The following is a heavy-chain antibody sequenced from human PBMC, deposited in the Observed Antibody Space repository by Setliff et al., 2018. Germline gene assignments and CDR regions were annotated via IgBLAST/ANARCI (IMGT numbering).Heavy chain of an antibody. CDR1: GFTFTYYS. CDR3: AKVGKSGTWDQYFQY. V-gene: IGHV3-11*01. D-gene: IGHD3-10*01. CDR2: ITSSGTTT. J-gene: IGHJ1*01. Sequence: GGSLRLSCEASGFTFTYYSMSWVRQAPGKGLEWISYITSSGTTTFYTDSVKGRFAISSDNSKNTLYLQMNSLRAEDTARYYCAKVGKSGTWDQYFQYWGQGTLVTVSS.